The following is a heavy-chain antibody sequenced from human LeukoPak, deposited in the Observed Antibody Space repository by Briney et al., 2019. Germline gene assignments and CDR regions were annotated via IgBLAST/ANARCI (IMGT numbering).Heavy chain of an antibody. CDR3: ASSTQISKYADY. D-gene: IGHD2-2*01. J-gene: IGHJ4*02. Sequence: GGSLRLSCAPWGFTFSSYWMHWVRQAPGRGLVCVSRINSDGSITSYADSVRGRVTISRENAKSTLYLQMNSLRAEDTAVYYCASSTQISKYADYWGQGALVTVSS. CDR2: INSDGSIT. V-gene: IGHV3-74*01. CDR1: GFTFSSYW.